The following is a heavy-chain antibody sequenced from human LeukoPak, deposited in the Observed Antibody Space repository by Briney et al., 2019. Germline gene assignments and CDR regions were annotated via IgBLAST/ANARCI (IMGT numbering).Heavy chain of an antibody. V-gene: IGHV3-48*04. CDR1: GFTFDDYG. Sequence: GGSLRLSCAASGFTFDDYGMSWVRQAPGKGLEWVSYISSSGSTIYYADSVKGRFTISRDNAKNSLYLQMNSLRAEDTAVYYCAREDYYGSGSYYYYFDYWGQGTLVTVSS. J-gene: IGHJ4*02. CDR2: ISSSGSTI. CDR3: AREDYYGSGSYYYYFDY. D-gene: IGHD3-10*01.